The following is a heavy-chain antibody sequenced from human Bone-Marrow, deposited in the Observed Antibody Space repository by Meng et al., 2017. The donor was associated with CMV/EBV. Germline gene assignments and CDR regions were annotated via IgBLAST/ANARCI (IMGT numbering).Heavy chain of an antibody. CDR3: ARDTSPTMIVVAPTGY. CDR1: GFIVSSNY. V-gene: IGHV3-53*05. J-gene: IGHJ4*02. D-gene: IGHD3-22*01. CDR2: IYSDGTT. Sequence: GESLKISCAASGFIVSSNYMSWVRQAPGKGLEWVSVIYSDGTTYTADSLKGRFTISSDNSKNTLYLQMNILRAEDTAVYYCARDTSPTMIVVAPTGYWGQGTLVTVSS.